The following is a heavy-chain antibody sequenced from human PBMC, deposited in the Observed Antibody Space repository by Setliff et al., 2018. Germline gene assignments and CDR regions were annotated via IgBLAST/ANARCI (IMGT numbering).Heavy chain of an antibody. V-gene: IGHV4-39*07. D-gene: IGHD3-9*01. CDR3: ARTLYDYDILTGPGYYFDY. J-gene: IGHJ4*02. CDR1: GDSISSSNYY. Sequence: LSLTCTVSGDSISSSNYYWGWIRQPPGKGLEWIAAIKYSGSTYYNPSLKSRVTISVDTSKNQFSLKLSSVTAADTAVYYCARTLYDYDILTGPGYYFDYWGQGTLVTISS. CDR2: IKYSGST.